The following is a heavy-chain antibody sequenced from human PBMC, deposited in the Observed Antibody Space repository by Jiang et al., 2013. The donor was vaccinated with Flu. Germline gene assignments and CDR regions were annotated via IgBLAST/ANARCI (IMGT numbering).Heavy chain of an antibody. Sequence: KGLEWIGNIYYSGSTYYNPSLKSRVAISLDTSKNHFSLTLSSVTAADTAVYYCARRLGGSSKFDPWGQGTLVTVSS. CDR2: IYYSGST. V-gene: IGHV4-39*02. D-gene: IGHD6-6*01. J-gene: IGHJ5*02. CDR3: ARRLGGSSKFDP.